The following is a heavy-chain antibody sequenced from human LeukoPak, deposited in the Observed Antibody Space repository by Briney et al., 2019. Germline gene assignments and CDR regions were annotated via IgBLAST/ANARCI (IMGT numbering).Heavy chain of an antibody. CDR1: GGSINTGDYY. Sequence: PSETLSLTCTVSGGSINTGDYYWSWVRQPPGKGLEWIGYIFYTGSAYYHPSLKSRVTISMDTSKNQFSLKLSSVTAADTAVYYCARDRDDSSGFSDYWGQGTLVTVSS. D-gene: IGHD3-22*01. CDR2: IFYTGSA. CDR3: ARDRDDSSGFSDY. J-gene: IGHJ4*02. V-gene: IGHV4-30-4*01.